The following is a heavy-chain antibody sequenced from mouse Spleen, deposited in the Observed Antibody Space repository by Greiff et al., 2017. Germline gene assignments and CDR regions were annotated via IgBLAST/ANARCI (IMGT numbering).Heavy chain of an antibody. V-gene: IGHV1-19*01. CDR2: INPYNGGT. J-gene: IGHJ2*01. CDR3: TRSSGFDY. Sequence: EVHLVESGPVLVKPGASVKMSCKASGYTFTDYYMNWVKQSHGKSLEWIGVINPYNGGTSYNQKFKGKAKLTAVTSTSTAYMELSSLTNEDSAVYYCTRSSGFDYWGQGTTLTVSS. CDR1: GYTFTDYY.